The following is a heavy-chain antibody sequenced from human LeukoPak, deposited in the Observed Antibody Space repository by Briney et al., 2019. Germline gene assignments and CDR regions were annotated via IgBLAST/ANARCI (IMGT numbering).Heavy chain of an antibody. J-gene: IGHJ4*02. CDR3: ARVVGAIDY. Sequence: GASVKVSCKASGYTFTSYDINWVRQAAGQGLEWMGWMNPNSGNRGYAQKFQGRVTMTRDTSISTACMELRSLSSEDTAVYYCARVVGAIDYWGQGTLVTVSS. CDR1: GYTFTSYD. CDR2: MNPNSGNR. V-gene: IGHV1-8*01. D-gene: IGHD1-26*01.